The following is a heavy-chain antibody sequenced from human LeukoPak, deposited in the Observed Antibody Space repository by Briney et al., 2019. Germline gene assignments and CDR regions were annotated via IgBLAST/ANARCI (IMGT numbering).Heavy chain of an antibody. V-gene: IGHV3-64*02. CDR2: IDLNGGSA. CDR3: ARSIPNWSYFDS. Sequence: PGGALRLSCAASGFTFSTYAMHWVRQAPGKGLEYVSAIDLNGGSAYYADSVRGRFTLSRDDSKYTLYLQMGSLRAEDMALYYCARSIPNWSYFDSWGQGTLVTVSS. CDR1: GFTFSTYA. J-gene: IGHJ4*02. D-gene: IGHD1-1*01.